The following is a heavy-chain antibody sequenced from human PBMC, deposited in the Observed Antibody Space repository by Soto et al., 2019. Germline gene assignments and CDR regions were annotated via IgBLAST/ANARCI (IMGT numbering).Heavy chain of an antibody. CDR2: IIPIFGTA. D-gene: IGHD1-1*01. V-gene: IGHV1-69*13. CDR1: GGTFSSYA. J-gene: IGHJ6*03. Sequence: SVKVSCKASGGTFSSYAISWVRQAPGQGLEWMGGIIPIFGTANYAQKFQGRVTITADESTSTAYMELSSLRSEDTAVFYCPRGVRPPPPYYYMDVWGKGTTVTVSS. CDR3: PRGVRPPPPYYYMDV.